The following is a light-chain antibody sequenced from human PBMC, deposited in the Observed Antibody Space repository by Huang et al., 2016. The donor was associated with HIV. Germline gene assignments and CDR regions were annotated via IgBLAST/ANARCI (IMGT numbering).Light chain of an antibody. CDR2: AAS. CDR3: QQDDNLPFT. V-gene: IGKV1-33*01. CDR1: QDSNNF. Sequence: DIQMTQCPSSLSASVGDSVTITCQERQDSNNFLNWYQHKPGKAPKLLIYAASNLESGVPSRFSGNRSGANFIFTINSLQPEDIATYYCQQDDNLPFTFGPGTKVNI. J-gene: IGKJ3*01.